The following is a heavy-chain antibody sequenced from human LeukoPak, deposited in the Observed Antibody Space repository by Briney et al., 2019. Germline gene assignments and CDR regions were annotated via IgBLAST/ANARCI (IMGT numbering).Heavy chain of an antibody. Sequence: SETLSLTCTVSGSSIISYYWSWIRQPPGKGLEWLGYVYSSGNTNYNPSLESRVTISVDTSKNQFSLQLSSVTAADTAVYYCARDGIAAAEPGRAWFDPWGQGTLVTVSS. D-gene: IGHD6-13*01. J-gene: IGHJ5*02. CDR1: GSSIISYY. CDR3: ARDGIAAAEPGRAWFDP. CDR2: VYSSGNT. V-gene: IGHV4-59*01.